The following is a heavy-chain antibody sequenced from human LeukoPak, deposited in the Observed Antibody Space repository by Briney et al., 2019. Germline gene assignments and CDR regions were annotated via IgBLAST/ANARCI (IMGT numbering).Heavy chain of an antibody. CDR3: ARGGYYYDSSGYWGAFDI. V-gene: IGHV4-59*01. CDR1: GGSISSYY. Sequence: SETLSLTCTVSGGSISSYYWSWIRQPPGKGLEWIGYIYYSGSTNYNPSLKSRVTISVDTSKNQFSLKLSSVTAADTAAYYCARGGYYYDSSGYWGAFDIWGQGTMVTVSS. J-gene: IGHJ3*02. CDR2: IYYSGST. D-gene: IGHD3-22*01.